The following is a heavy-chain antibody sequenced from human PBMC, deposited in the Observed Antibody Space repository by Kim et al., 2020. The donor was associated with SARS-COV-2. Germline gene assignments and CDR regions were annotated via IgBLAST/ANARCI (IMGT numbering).Heavy chain of an antibody. Sequence: SFQGQVTISADKSISTAYLQWSSLKASDTAMYYCARHLDWFGELDYYFDYWGQGTLVTVSS. J-gene: IGHJ4*02. CDR3: ARHLDWFGELDYYFDY. V-gene: IGHV5-51*01. D-gene: IGHD3-10*01.